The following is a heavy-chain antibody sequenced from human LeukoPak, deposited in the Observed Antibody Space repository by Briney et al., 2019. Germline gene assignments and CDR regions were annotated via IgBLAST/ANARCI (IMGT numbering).Heavy chain of an antibody. D-gene: IGHD4-17*01. CDR3: ARGNYGDYFYGMDV. J-gene: IGHJ6*02. Sequence: SETLSLTCTVSGGSISSYYWSWIRQPPGKRLEWIGYIYYSGSTNYNPSLKSRVTISVDTSKNQFSLKLSSVTAADTAVYYCARGNYGDYFYGMDVWGQGTTVTVSS. V-gene: IGHV4-59*01. CDR1: GGSISSYY. CDR2: IYYSGST.